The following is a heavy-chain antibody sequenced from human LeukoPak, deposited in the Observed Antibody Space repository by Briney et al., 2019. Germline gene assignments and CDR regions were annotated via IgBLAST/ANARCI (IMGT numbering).Heavy chain of an antibody. J-gene: IGHJ3*01. CDR2: ISSDGTEK. V-gene: IGHV3-30*18. CDR1: GFSFSRYG. CDR3: AKSQYTTGWTDAFDV. Sequence: GGSLRLSCVASGFSFSRYGMQWVRQSPGKGLEWVAFISSDGTEKNYGDSLKGRFTSSRDNSKNTLYLEVNSLRPEDTGTYFCAKSQYTTGWTDAFDVWGQGTMVTVSS. D-gene: IGHD2-2*02.